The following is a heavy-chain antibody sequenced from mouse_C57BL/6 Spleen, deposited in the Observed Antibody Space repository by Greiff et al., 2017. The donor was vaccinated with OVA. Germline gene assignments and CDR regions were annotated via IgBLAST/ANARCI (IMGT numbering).Heavy chain of an antibody. CDR2: ISYDGSN. J-gene: IGHJ4*01. D-gene: IGHD1-1*01. V-gene: IGHV3-6*01. Sequence: EVKLQQSGPGLVKPSQSLSLTCSVTGYSITSGYYWNWIRQFPGNKLEWMGFISYDGSNNYNPSLKNRIPITRDTSKNQFFLKLNSVTTEATATYYCARAYYGSSPYAMDYWGQGTSVTVSS. CDR1: GYSITSGYY. CDR3: ARAYYGSSPYAMDY.